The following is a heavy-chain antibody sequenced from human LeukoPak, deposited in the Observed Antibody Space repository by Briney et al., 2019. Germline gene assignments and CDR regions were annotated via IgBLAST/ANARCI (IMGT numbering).Heavy chain of an antibody. CDR1: GFTVSSNY. Sequence: GGSLRLSCAASGFTVSSNYMSWVRQAPGKGLEWVSVIYSGGSTYYADSVKGRFTISRHNSKNTLYLQMNSLRAEDTAVYYCASWGIAARRPRDCWGQGTLVTVSS. CDR2: IYSGGST. J-gene: IGHJ4*02. V-gene: IGHV3-53*04. CDR3: ASWGIAARRPRDC. D-gene: IGHD6-6*01.